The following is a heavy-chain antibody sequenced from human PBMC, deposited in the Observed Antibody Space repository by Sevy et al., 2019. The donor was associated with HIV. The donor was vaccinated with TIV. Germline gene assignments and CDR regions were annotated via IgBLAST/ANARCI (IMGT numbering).Heavy chain of an antibody. CDR3: ARGHGGNSPGPDDAFDI. Sequence: GGSLRLSCAASGFTFSRYDMHWVRQVTGKGLEWVAAIGTLHDTFYADSVKGRLPISRDSATKSLFLQMNSLRVGDTAVYYCARGHGGNSPGPDDAFDIWGQGTMVTVSS. CDR1: GFTFSRYD. D-gene: IGHD1-26*01. CDR2: IGTLHDT. V-gene: IGHV3-13*01. J-gene: IGHJ3*02.